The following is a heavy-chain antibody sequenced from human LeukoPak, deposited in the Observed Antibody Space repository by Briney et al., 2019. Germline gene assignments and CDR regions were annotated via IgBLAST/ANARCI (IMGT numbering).Heavy chain of an antibody. CDR1: GFTFSDSA. V-gene: IGHV3-23*01. D-gene: IGHD3-16*02. CDR2: ISGSGGST. J-gene: IGHJ6*02. Sequence: GGSLRLSCAASGFTFSDSAMTWVRQAPGKGLEWVSVISGSGGSTYYADSVKGRFTISRDNSKSTLYLQVNSLRAEDTAVYYCAKDQRVWGSYRFPDYYGMDVWGQGTTVTVSS. CDR3: AKDQRVWGSYRFPDYYGMDV.